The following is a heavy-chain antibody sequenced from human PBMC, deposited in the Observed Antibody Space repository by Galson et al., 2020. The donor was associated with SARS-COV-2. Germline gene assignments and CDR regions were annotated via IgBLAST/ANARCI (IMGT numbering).Heavy chain of an antibody. J-gene: IGHJ6*02. CDR3: TKDPFDTPLASGYYRFDV. CDR2: ISGSLP. CDR1: GYTVSDSA. V-gene: IGHV3-23*01. D-gene: IGHD3-10*01. Sequence: GESLKTSCAASGYTVSDSAMTWVRPAPGKGLEWVAPISGSLPHYAESVAGRVIISRDNSKNTLSLEMNGLRADDTGVYYRTKDPFDTPLASGYYRFDVWGQGTPVPVSS.